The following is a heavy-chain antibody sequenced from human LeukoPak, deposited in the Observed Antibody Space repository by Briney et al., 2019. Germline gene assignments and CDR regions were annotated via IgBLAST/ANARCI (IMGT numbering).Heavy chain of an antibody. D-gene: IGHD5-12*01. Sequence: PGGSLRLSCAASGFTFSSYAMSWVRQAPGKGLEWVSAISGSGGSTYYADSVKGRFTVSRDNAKNSLYLQMNSLRAEDTAVYYCAREGTWRSFDIWGQGTMVTVSS. CDR1: GFTFSSYA. V-gene: IGHV3-23*01. CDR2: ISGSGGST. J-gene: IGHJ3*02. CDR3: AREGTWRSFDI.